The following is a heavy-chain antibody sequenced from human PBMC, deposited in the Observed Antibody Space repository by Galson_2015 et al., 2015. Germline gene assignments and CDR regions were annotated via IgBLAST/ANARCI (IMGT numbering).Heavy chain of an antibody. D-gene: IGHD3-10*01. Sequence: SLRLSCAASGFTFSDYYMSWLRQAPGKGLEWVSYISSSGSTIYYADSVKGRFTISRDNAKNSLYLQMNSLRAEDTAVYYCARGSGTRRMVRGNYYYYYYGMDVWGQGTTVTVSS. CDR2: ISSSGSTI. CDR3: ARGSGTRRMVRGNYYYYYYGMDV. CDR1: GFTFSDYY. J-gene: IGHJ6*02. V-gene: IGHV3-11*01.